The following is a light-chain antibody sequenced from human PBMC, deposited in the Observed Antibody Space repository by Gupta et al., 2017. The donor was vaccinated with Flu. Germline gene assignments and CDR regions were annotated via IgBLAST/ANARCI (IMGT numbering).Light chain of an antibody. CDR2: DAS. V-gene: IGKV3-11*01. CDR3: QQRTNGPPLLT. CDR1: QSISGY. J-gene: IGKJ4*01. Sequence: TLSLSPGERATLSCRASQSISGYLAWYKQKPGQAPRLLIYDASNRATGIKARFSGSGDGTDFTLTISSLEPEDFAVYYCQQRTNGPPLLTFGGGTKVEIK.